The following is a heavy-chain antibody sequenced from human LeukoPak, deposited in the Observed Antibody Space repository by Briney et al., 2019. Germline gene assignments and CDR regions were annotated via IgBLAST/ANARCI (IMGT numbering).Heavy chain of an antibody. J-gene: IGHJ4*02. CDR3: AKRGGYDYGSHFAS. D-gene: IGHD3-10*01. Sequence: GGSLRLSCTTSGFIFNNYGMAWVRPAPGKGLERVSSMSGGGSNAQYADSVKGRLTISRDSKNTLYLDMDSLRADDTAVYFCAKRGGYDYGSHFASWGQGVLVTVSS. V-gene: IGHV3-23*01. CDR2: MSGGGSNA. CDR1: GFIFNNYG.